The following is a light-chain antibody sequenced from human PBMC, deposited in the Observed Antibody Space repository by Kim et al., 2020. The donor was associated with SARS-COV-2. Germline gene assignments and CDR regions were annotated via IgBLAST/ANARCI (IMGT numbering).Light chain of an antibody. CDR2: GAS. CDR1: QSVSSSY. Sequence: EIVLTQSPGTLSLSPGERATLSCRASQSVSSSYLAWYQQKPGQAPRLLIYGASSRATGIPDRFSGSGSETDFTLTISRLEPEDFAVYYCQQYGSAFGQGTKLE. J-gene: IGKJ2*01. CDR3: QQYGSA. V-gene: IGKV3-20*01.